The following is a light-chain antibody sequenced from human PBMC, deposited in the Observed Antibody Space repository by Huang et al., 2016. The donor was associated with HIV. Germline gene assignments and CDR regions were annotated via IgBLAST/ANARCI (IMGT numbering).Light chain of an antibody. Sequence: EIVLTQSPATLSLSPGDRASQSVGIYLAWYQQKPGQTPRLLIYDASNRATGIPARCSGSGSGTDFTLTINSLEPEDFVLYYCQHRSNRPPLTFGQGTKV. CDR1: QSVGIY. CDR3: QHRSNRPPLT. CDR2: DAS. J-gene: IGKJ1*01. V-gene: IGKV3-11*01.